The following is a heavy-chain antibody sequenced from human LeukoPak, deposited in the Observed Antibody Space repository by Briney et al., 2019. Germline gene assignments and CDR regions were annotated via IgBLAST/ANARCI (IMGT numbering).Heavy chain of an antibody. CDR1: GFTFSNYA. CDR3: ARSELSPSDFDY. Sequence: GGSLRLSCAASGFTFSNYAMSWVRQAPGKGLEWVSYISSSGSTIYYADSVKGRFTISRDNAKNSLYLQMNSLRAEDTAVYYCARSELSPSDFDYWGQGTLVTVSS. CDR2: ISSSGSTI. D-gene: IGHD1-1*01. V-gene: IGHV3-11*04. J-gene: IGHJ4*02.